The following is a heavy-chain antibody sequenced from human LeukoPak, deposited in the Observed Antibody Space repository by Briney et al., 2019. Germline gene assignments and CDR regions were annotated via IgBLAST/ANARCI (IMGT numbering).Heavy chain of an antibody. CDR1: GYTFTGYY. D-gene: IGHD3-22*01. CDR2: INPNSGGT. Sequence: ASVKVSCKASGYTFTGYYMHWVRQAPGLGLEWMGRINPNSGGTNYAQKFQGRVTMTRDTSISTAYMELSRLRSDDTAVYYCARSYSYYYDSDIDYWGQGTLVTVSS. CDR3: ARSYSYYYDSDIDY. J-gene: IGHJ4*02. V-gene: IGHV1-2*06.